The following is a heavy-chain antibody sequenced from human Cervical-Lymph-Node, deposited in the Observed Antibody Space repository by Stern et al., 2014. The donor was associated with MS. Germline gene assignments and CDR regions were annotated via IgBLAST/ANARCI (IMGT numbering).Heavy chain of an antibody. CDR3: AKGHCSGGPCYVNVHSDMAV. CDR2: VAFDGGHK. CDR1: GFTFKSYG. V-gene: IGHV3-30*18. J-gene: IGHJ6*02. Sequence: VHLVESGGGVVQPGRSLRLSCAASGFTFKSYGMHWVRQAPGKGLEWVAIVAFDGGHKNSAYSVKGRFTISKHNSQTTLYLQMDSLRPEDTAVYYCAKGHCSGGPCYVNVHSDMAVWGQRTPVPVSS. D-gene: IGHD2-15*01.